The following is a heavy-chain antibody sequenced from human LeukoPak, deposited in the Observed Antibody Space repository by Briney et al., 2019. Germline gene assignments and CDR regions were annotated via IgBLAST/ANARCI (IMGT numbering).Heavy chain of an antibody. Sequence: QAGGSLRLSCAASGFTFSSYAMSWVRQAPGKGLEWVSVIYSGGSTYYADSVKGRFTISRDNSKNTLYLQMNSLRAEDTAVYYCAREGTGKAGDYWGQGTLVTVSS. CDR3: AREGTGKAGDY. V-gene: IGHV3-53*01. CDR2: IYSGGST. CDR1: GFTFSSYA. J-gene: IGHJ4*02. D-gene: IGHD6-19*01.